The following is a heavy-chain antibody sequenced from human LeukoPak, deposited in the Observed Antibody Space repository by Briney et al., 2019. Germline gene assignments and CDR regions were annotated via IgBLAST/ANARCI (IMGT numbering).Heavy chain of an antibody. J-gene: IGHJ6*02. CDR1: GFTFTTYW. Sequence: GGSLRLSRAASGFTFTTYWMSWVRQAPGKGLEWVANIRQDGIEKHYVDSVKGRFTISRDNAKNSVYLQMNSLRAEDAAVYYCGRAMDVWGQGTTVTVSS. CDR3: GRAMDV. CDR2: IRQDGIEK. V-gene: IGHV3-7*03.